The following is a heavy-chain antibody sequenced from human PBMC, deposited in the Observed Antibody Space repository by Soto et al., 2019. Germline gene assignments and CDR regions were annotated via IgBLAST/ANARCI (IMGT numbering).Heavy chain of an antibody. J-gene: IGHJ6*01. Sequence: PGGSLRLSCAVSGFIFSDFSMNWVRQAPGKGLEWVASIGSSGGYIFYADSVKGRFTLSRDNAKKSLDLQITSLRAEDTAVYYSTRGKKARPTEGRFGMVDGCQGTTVTVSS. D-gene: IGHD6-6*01. CDR2: IGSSGGYI. CDR3: TRGKKARPTEGRFGMVD. CDR1: GFIFSDFS. V-gene: IGHV3-21*01.